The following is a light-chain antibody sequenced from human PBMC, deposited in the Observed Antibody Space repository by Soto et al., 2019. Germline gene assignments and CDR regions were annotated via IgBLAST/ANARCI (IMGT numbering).Light chain of an antibody. Sequence: DIQMTQSPSTLSASVGDRVTITCRASQSISSWLAWYQQKPGKAPKLLIYDASSLESGVPSRFSGSGSGTEFTLTISSLQPEDFATYYCQQLTSYPRSTFGQGTRLEIK. J-gene: IGKJ5*01. CDR3: QQLTSYPRST. V-gene: IGKV1-5*01. CDR1: QSISSW. CDR2: DAS.